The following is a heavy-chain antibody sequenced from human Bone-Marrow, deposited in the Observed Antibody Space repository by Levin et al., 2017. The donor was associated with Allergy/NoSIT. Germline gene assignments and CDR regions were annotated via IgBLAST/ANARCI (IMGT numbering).Heavy chain of an antibody. V-gene: IGHV3-7*02. CDR2: INRDGGDG. Sequence: GESLKISCASSGFTFSGYWMAWVRQAPGKGLEWVANINRDGGDGYYVDSVKGRFTISRDNARNSLDLQMNSLRVEDTAVYYCARNGAWSFEFWGQGNLVTVSS. CDR1: GFTFSGYW. D-gene: IGHD2-15*01. CDR3: ARNGAWSFEF. J-gene: IGHJ4*02.